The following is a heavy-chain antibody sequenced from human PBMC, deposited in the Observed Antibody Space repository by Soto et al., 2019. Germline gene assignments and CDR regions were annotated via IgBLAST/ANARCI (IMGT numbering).Heavy chain of an antibody. CDR2: IYYSGST. D-gene: IGHD6-6*01. CDR3: ARPHGSSSSFYNWFDP. J-gene: IGHJ5*02. V-gene: IGHV4-39*01. CDR1: GGSISSSSYY. Sequence: PSETLSLTCTVSGGSISSSSYYWGWIRQPPGKGLEWIGSIYYSGSTYYNPSLKSRVTISVDTSKNQFSLKLSSVTAADTAVYYCARPHGSSSSFYNWFDPWGQGTLVTVSS.